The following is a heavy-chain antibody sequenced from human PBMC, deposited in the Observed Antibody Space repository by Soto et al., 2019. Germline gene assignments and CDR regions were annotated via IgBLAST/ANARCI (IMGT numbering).Heavy chain of an antibody. D-gene: IGHD3-3*01. J-gene: IGHJ4*02. CDR3: ARVPRGGYDFRSGYFDY. Sequence: PSETLSLACAFSGCSISSGGYYWSWIRQHPGKGLEWIGYIYYSGSTYYNPSLKSRVTISVDTSKNQFSLKLSSVTAADTAVYYCARVPRGGYDFRSGYFDYWGQGTLVPVSS. CDR1: GCSISSGGYY. V-gene: IGHV4-31*11. CDR2: IYYSGST.